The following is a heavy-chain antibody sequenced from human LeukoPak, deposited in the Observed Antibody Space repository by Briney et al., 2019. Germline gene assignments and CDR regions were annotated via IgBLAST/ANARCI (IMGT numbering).Heavy chain of an antibody. CDR2: IYTSGST. D-gene: IGHD1-26*01. CDR1: GGSISSYY. J-gene: IGHJ4*02. Sequence: PSETLSLTCTVSGGSISSYYWSWIRQPAGKGLEWIGRIYTSGSTNYNPSLKSRVTMSVDTSKNQFSLKVSSVTAADTAVYYCARQSPARYSGSYSADYRGQGTLVTVSS. V-gene: IGHV4-4*07. CDR3: ARQSPARYSGSYSADY.